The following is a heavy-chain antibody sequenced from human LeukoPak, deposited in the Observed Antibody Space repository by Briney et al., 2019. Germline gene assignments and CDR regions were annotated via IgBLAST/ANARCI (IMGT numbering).Heavy chain of an antibody. CDR3: ARRSAAKDAFDI. D-gene: IGHD6-25*01. V-gene: IGHV3-21*01. Sequence: GASLRLSCAASGFTFSGYSMNWVRQAPGKGLEWVSIISSDSSHIYDTDSAKGRFTISRDNAKNTRYLQMNSLRAEDTAVYYCARRSAAKDAFDIWGQGTMVTVSS. CDR2: ISSDSSHI. CDR1: GFTFSGYS. J-gene: IGHJ3*02.